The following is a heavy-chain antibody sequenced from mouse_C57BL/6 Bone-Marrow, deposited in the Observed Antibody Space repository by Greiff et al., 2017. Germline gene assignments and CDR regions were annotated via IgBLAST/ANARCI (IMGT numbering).Heavy chain of an antibody. J-gene: IGHJ3*01. D-gene: IGHD1-1*01. CDR2: INPNNGGT. CDR1: GYTFTDYY. CDR3: ARALYYGSSYRAWFAY. Sequence: VQLQQSGPELVKPGASVKISCKASGYTFTDYYMNWVKQSHGKSLEWIGDINPNNGGTSYNQKFKGKATLTVDKSSSTAYMELRSLTSEDSAVYYCARALYYGSSYRAWFAYWGQGTLVTVSA. V-gene: IGHV1-26*01.